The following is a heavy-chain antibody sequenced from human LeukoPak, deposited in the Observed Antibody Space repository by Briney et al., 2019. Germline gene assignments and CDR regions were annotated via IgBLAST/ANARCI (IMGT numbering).Heavy chain of an antibody. D-gene: IGHD3-3*01. Sequence: SETLLLTSAVYGGSFIGYYWSWIGQPLGKGRVGIGEINHSGSTNYNPSLKSRVTISLDTSKNQFSLKLSSVTAADTAVYYCARTWSGYSRHRNKKGYFDYWGQGTLVTVSS. CDR1: GGSFIGYY. J-gene: IGHJ4*02. CDR2: INHSGST. V-gene: IGHV4-34*01. CDR3: ARTWSGYSRHRNKKGYFDY.